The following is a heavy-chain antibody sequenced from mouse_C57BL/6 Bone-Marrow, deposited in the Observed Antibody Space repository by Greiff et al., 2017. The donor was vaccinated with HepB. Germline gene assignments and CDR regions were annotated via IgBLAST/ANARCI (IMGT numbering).Heavy chain of an antibody. CDR2: INPGSGGT. V-gene: IGHV1-54*01. Sequence: QVQLQQSGAELVRPGTSVKVSCKASGYAFTNYLIEWVKQRPGQGLEWIGVINPGSGGTNYNEKFKGKATLTADKSSSTAYMQLSSLTSEDSAVYFCARLREDFDYWGQGTTLTVSS. CDR3: ARLREDFDY. CDR1: GYAFTNYL. J-gene: IGHJ2*01.